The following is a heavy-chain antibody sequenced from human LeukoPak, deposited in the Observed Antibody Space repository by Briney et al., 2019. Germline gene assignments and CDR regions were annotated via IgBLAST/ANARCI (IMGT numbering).Heavy chain of an antibody. D-gene: IGHD3-22*01. CDR2: INHSGST. CDR1: GGSFSGYY. J-gene: IGHJ4*02. V-gene: IGHV4-34*01. Sequence: PSETLSLTCDVYGGSFSGYYWSWIRQPPGKGLEWIGEINHSGSTNYNPSLKSRVTISVDTSKNQFSLKLRSVTAADTAVYYCARVAMGYYDSSGYKLWGQGTLVTVSS. CDR3: ARVAMGYYDSSGYKL.